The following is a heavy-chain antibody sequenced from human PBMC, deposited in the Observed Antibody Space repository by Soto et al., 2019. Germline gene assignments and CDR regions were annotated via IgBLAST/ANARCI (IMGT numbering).Heavy chain of an antibody. CDR3: ARDAPGVAPY. J-gene: IGHJ4*02. CDR1: GGSINSGYSY. Sequence: QVQLQESGPGLVRPSQTLSLICTVSGGSINSGYSYWNWIRQHPEKGLEWIGYINYRGSTFYNPSLKSRIIISVDTSKNQFSLKLSSVTAADTAVYYCARDAPGVAPYWGQGTLVTVSS. D-gene: IGHD2-15*01. V-gene: IGHV4-31*03. CDR2: INYRGST.